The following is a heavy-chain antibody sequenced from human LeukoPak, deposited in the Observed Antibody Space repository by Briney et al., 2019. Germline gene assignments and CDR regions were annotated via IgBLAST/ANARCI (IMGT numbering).Heavy chain of an antibody. J-gene: IGHJ3*01. CDR3: ARDDYYDSSAYRENPFDV. D-gene: IGHD3-22*01. CDR1: GGTFSNYA. CDR2: IIPIFRTA. Sequence: SVKVSCKASGGTFSNYAISWVRQAPGQGLEWMGGIIPIFRTANYAQQFQDRVTITADESTSTLYMELRSLRSEDTAIYYCARDDYYDSSAYRENPFDVWGQGTMVTVSS. V-gene: IGHV1-69*13.